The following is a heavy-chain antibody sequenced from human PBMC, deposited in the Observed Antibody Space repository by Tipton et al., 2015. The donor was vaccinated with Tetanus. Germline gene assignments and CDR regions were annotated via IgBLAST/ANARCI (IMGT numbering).Heavy chain of an antibody. J-gene: IGHJ4*02. CDR3: TRGRQYFDY. CDR2: INSDGGIT. V-gene: IGHV3-74*01. Sequence: SLRLSCVASGFTFSDYWMHWVRQAPGKGRVWVSRINSDGGITDYADSVKGRLTIARDNAKNTLYFQMNSLRVEDTAVYYCTRGRQYFDYWGQGILVTVSS. D-gene: IGHD3-10*01. CDR1: GFTFSDYW.